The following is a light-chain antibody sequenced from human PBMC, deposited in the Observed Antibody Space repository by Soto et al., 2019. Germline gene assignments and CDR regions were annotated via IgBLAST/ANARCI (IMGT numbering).Light chain of an antibody. V-gene: IGLV4-69*01. CDR2: LDSGGSH. CDR1: SGHSSYA. CDR3: QTWGTGIHVV. Sequence: QLVLTQSPSASASLGASVKLTCTLSSGHSSYAIACHQQQPEKGPRYLMKLDSGGSHTKGDAIPDRFSGSSSGAERYLTISSLQSEDAADYYCQTWGTGIHVVFGGGTKLTVL. J-gene: IGLJ2*01.